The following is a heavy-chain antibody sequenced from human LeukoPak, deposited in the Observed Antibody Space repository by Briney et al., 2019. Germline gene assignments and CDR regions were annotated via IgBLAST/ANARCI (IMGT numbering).Heavy chain of an antibody. Sequence: PGGSLRLSCAASGFTFSSHWMSWVRQAPGKGLEWVANINLDGSEKYYVDSVKGRFTISRDNAKNSLYLQMNSLRAEDTAVYYCARDHRDPGVIFDYWGQGTLVTVSS. J-gene: IGHJ4*02. CDR1: GFTFSSHW. CDR2: INLDGSEK. V-gene: IGHV3-7*01. CDR3: ARDHRDPGVIFDY. D-gene: IGHD3-10*01.